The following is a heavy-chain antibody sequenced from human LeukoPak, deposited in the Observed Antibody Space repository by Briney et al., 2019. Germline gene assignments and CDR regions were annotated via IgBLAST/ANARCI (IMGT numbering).Heavy chain of an antibody. J-gene: IGHJ4*02. Sequence: PGGSLRPSCAASGFTFSSYAMHWVRQAPGKGLEWVAVISYDGSNKYYADSVKGRFTISRDNSKNTLYLQMNSLRDEATAVYYCAREGIAARGVDYWGQGTLVTVSS. CDR2: ISYDGSNK. D-gene: IGHD6-6*01. CDR3: AREGIAARGVDY. V-gene: IGHV3-30-3*01. CDR1: GFTFSSYA.